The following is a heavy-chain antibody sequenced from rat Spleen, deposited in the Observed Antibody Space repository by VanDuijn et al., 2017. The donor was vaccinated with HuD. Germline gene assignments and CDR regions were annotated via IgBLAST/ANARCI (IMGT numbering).Heavy chain of an antibody. Sequence: EVQLVESGGGLVLPGRSLKLSCATSGFSFSKYGMQWIRQTPTKGLQWVAAITPSGGITDYRDSVKGRFTVSRDNVKSTLYLQMDSLRSEDTATYYCARQITTRDYFDYWGQGVMVTVSS. V-gene: IGHV5-19*01. CDR3: ARQITTRDYFDY. CDR1: GFSFSKYG. D-gene: IGHD1-10*01. J-gene: IGHJ2*01. CDR2: ITPSGGIT.